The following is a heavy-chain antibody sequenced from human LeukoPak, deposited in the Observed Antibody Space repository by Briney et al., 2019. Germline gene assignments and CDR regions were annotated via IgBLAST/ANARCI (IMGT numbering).Heavy chain of an antibody. J-gene: IGHJ4*02. CDR2: MYSSGST. V-gene: IGHV4-4*07. CDR3: ARGGKATVVTM. D-gene: IGHD4-23*01. Sequence: PWETLSLTCTVSGGSINSYYWSWIRQPAGKGLEWIGRMYSSGSTNYNPSLKSRVSMSVDTSKNQFSLKLTSVTAADTAVYYCARGGKATVVTMWGQGILVTVSS. CDR1: GGSINSYY.